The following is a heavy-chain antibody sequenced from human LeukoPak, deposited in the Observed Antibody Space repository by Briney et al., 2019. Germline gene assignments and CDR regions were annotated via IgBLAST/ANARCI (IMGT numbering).Heavy chain of an antibody. D-gene: IGHD4-23*01. Sequence: GASVKVSCKASGYTFTGYHMHWVRQAPGQGLERMGWINPNSGGTNYAQRFQGRVTMTRDTSISTAYMELSRLRSDDTAVYYCARTPTTVVNLDYWGQGTLVTVSS. CDR3: ARTPTTVVNLDY. CDR2: INPNSGGT. CDR1: GYTFTGYH. V-gene: IGHV1-2*02. J-gene: IGHJ4*02.